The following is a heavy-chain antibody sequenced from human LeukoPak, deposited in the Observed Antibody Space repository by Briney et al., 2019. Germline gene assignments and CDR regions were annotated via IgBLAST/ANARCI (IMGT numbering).Heavy chain of an antibody. J-gene: IGHJ4*02. CDR2: MNPNRGST. CDR3: ARGARTVTTGY. Sequence: ASVKVSCKASGYTFTSYDINWVRQATGQGLGWMGWMNPNRGSTGYAQKVQGRVTMTRNTSISTAYMELSSLRSEDTAVYYCARGARTVTTGYWGQGTLVTVSS. D-gene: IGHD4-17*01. V-gene: IGHV1-8*01. CDR1: GYTFTSYD.